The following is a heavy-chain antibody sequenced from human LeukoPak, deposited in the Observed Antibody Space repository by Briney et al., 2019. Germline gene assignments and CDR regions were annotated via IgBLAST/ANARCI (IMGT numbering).Heavy chain of an antibody. D-gene: IGHD4-17*01. J-gene: IGHJ5*02. CDR3: ARDHDGWFDP. V-gene: IGHV4-59*01. CDR2: IYYSGST. CDR1: GGSLSSYY. Sequence: SETLSLTCTVSGGSLSSYYWSWIRQPPGKGLEWIGYIYYSGSTNYNPSLKSRVTISVDTSKNQFSLKLSSVTAADTAVYYCARDHDGWFDPWGQGTLVTVSS.